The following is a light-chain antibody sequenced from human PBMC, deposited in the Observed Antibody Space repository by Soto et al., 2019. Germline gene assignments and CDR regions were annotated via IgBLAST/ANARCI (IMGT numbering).Light chain of an antibody. CDR2: WAA. CDR3: QQHYRTPLT. V-gene: IGKV4-1*01. Sequence: VVTPSPDSLAVSLGARATINCKSSQSVLFSSNNKNYLAWYQKKPGQPPKLLIFWAATREAGVPDRFSGSGAATDYILTISSRQADDVAVYYCQQHYRTPLTFGGGTKVDIK. CDR1: QSVLFSSNNKNY. J-gene: IGKJ4*01.